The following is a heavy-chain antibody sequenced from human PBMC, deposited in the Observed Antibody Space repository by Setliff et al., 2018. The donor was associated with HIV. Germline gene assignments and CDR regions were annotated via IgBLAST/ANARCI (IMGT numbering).Heavy chain of an antibody. V-gene: IGHV3-30*07. CDR1: GFTFSSYA. CDR2: ISYDGSNK. J-gene: IGHJ4*02. CDR3: AKLGTAGTDY. D-gene: IGHD6-13*01. Sequence: GGSLRLSCAASGFTFSSYAMHWVRQAPGKGLEWVAVISYDGSNKYYADSVKGRFTISRDNSKNTLYLQMNSLRAEDTAVYYCAKLGTAGTDYWGQGTLVTVSS.